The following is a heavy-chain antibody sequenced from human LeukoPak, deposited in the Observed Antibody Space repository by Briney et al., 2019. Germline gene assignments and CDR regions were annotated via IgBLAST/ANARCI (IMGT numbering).Heavy chain of an antibody. D-gene: IGHD4-11*01. CDR2: INHSGST. Sequence: SETLSLTCAVYDGSFSGYYWSWIRQPPGKGLEWIGEINHSGSTNYNPSLKSRVTISVDTSKNQFSLKLSSVTAADTAVYYCARAVITNYYYYYYMDVWGKGTTVTVSS. CDR3: ARAVITNYYYYYYMDV. CDR1: DGSFSGYY. J-gene: IGHJ6*03. V-gene: IGHV4-34*01.